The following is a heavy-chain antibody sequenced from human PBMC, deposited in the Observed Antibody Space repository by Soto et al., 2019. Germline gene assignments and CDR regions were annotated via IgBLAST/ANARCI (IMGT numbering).Heavy chain of an antibody. CDR3: ARQLFSVKTYYYDSSGQIPGY. CDR2: IYPGDSDT. J-gene: IGHJ4*02. CDR1: GYRFTSYW. D-gene: IGHD3-22*01. Sequence: ESLKSSCEGSGYRFTSYWMGWVRPMPGKGLEWVGIIYPGDSDTRYSPSFQGQVTISADKSISTAYLQWSSLKASDTAMYYCARQLFSVKTYYYDSSGQIPGYWGQGTLVTVSS. V-gene: IGHV5-51*01.